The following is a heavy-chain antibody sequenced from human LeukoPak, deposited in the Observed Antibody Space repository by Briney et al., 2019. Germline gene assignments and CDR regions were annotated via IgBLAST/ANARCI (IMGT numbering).Heavy chain of an antibody. CDR3: ARIPHTSDWYFDY. V-gene: IGHV3-53*01. CDR1: GFTVRDIY. Sequence: GGSLRLSCAASGFTVRDIYMSWVRQAPGKGLEWVSVIYSGGSTYYADSVKGRFTISRDNPKNTLYLQMNSLRAEDTAIYYCARIPHTSDWYFDYWGQGTLVTVSS. J-gene: IGHJ4*02. D-gene: IGHD6-19*01. CDR2: IYSGGST.